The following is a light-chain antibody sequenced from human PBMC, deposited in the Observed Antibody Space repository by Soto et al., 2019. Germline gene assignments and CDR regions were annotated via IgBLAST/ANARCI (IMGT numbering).Light chain of an antibody. CDR2: NSF. CDR1: QNVRTN. V-gene: IGKV3-15*01. CDR3: QQYDNWPPYT. Sequence: EIVMTQSPATLSGSPGARATLSCRASQNVRTNLAWYQQKPGQPPRLLIYNSFIRATCVSAKFSGIGSGTDFTLTINSLHYEDFAVYFCQQYDNWPPYTFGQGTMLEI. J-gene: IGKJ2*01.